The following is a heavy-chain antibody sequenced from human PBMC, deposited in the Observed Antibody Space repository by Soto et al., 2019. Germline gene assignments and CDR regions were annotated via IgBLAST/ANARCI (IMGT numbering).Heavy chain of an antibody. CDR2: INPNSGGT. CDR1: GYTFTGYY. CDR3: ARASSSWPLKFDY. V-gene: IGHV1-2*04. D-gene: IGHD6-6*01. Sequence: SVKVSCKASGYTFTGYYMHWVRQAPGQGLEWMGWINPNSGGTNYAQKFQGWVTMTRDTSISTAYMELSRLRSDDTAVYYCARASSSWPLKFDYWGQAPLVTLSP. J-gene: IGHJ4*02.